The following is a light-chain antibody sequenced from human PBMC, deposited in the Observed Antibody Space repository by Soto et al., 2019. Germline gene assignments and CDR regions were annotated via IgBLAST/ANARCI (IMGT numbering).Light chain of an antibody. CDR3: QQYSDSPPT. V-gene: IGKV3D-15*01. J-gene: IGKJ1*01. Sequence: EIVMTQSPATLSVSPGDRATFSFRASQSVSSNLAWYQQKPGQAPRLLIYGASNRATGIPDRFSGSGSGTDFNFTIGRLEPEDFAMYYCQQYSDSPPTFGQGTKVDIK. CDR1: QSVSSN. CDR2: GAS.